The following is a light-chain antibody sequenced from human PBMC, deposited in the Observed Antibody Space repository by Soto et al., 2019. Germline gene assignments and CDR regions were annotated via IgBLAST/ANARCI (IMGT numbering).Light chain of an antibody. CDR3: QQDNDWPQT. Sequence: EIVMTQSPATLSVSPGERATLSCRASQSVSSTLAWYQQKPGQAPRLLIYGASTRATGIPARLSGSGSGTEFTLTISSLQSEDFAVYYCQQDNDWPQTFGQGTKVEIK. J-gene: IGKJ1*01. CDR1: QSVSST. CDR2: GAS. V-gene: IGKV3-15*01.